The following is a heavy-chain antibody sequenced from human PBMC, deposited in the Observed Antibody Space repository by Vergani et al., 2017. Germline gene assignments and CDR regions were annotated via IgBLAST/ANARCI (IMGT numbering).Heavy chain of an antibody. CDR3: ARVGLRDIVVVPAAPFCYFDY. D-gene: IGHD2-2*01. CDR1: GFTFSSYA. CDR2: ISYDGSNK. J-gene: IGHJ4*02. V-gene: IGHV3-30-3*01. Sequence: QVQLVESGGGVVQPGRSLRLSCAASGFTFSSYAMHWVRQAPGKGLEWVAVISYDGSNKYYADSVKGRFTISRDNSKNTLYLQMNSLRAEDTAVYYCARVGLRDIVVVPAAPFCYFDYWGQGTLVTVSS.